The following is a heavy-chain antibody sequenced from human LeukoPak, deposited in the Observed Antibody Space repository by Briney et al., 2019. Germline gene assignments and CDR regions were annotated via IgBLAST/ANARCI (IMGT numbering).Heavy chain of an antibody. J-gene: IGHJ4*02. D-gene: IGHD3-9*01. Sequence: SVKVSCKASGGTFSSYAISWVRQAPGQGLEWMGGIIPIFGTANYAQKFQGRVTITTDESTSTAYMELSSLRSEDTAVYYCAAQRGGLRYFDWLSPFDYWGQGTLVTVSS. CDR1: GGTFSSYA. CDR2: IIPIFGTA. V-gene: IGHV1-69*05. CDR3: AAQRGGLRYFDWLSPFDY.